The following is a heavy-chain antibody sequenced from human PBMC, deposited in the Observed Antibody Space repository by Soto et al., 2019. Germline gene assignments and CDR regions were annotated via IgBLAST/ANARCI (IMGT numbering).Heavy chain of an antibody. CDR2: IYWDDEK. CDR1: GFSLTTNGVG. J-gene: IGHJ4*02. V-gene: IGHV2-5*02. CDR3: AHNPDYYGPAFDS. D-gene: IGHD3-10*01. Sequence: QITLKESGPPLVKPTQTLTLTCTFSGFSLTTNGVGVGWVRQPPGKALEWLADIYWDDEKRYSPSLRSRLTLTKDTSRNQVVLTMTNMDPADTATYFCAHNPDYYGPAFDSWGQGTLVTVSS.